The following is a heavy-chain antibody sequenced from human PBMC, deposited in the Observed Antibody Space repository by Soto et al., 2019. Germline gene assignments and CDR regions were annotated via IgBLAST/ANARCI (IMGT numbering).Heavy chain of an antibody. CDR3: ARGSGTDTGDALDI. CDR2: ISGTGTFI. Sequence: EVQLVESGGGLVKPGGSLRLSCAASGFTFTRHSMNWVRQAPGKGLEWVSCISGTGTFIYYSDSVKGRFTISRDDAKTLLYLQMNSLTAEDTAVYYCARGSGTDTGDALDIWGPGTMVTVS. J-gene: IGHJ3*02. D-gene: IGHD2-21*02. V-gene: IGHV3-21*06. CDR1: GFTFTRHS.